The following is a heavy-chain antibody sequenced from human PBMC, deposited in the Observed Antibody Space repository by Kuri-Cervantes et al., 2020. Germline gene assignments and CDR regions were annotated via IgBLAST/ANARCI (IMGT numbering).Heavy chain of an antibody. CDR2: ISGSGLTP. D-gene: IGHD1-1*01. CDR1: GFTFSHYA. J-gene: IGHJ3*02. Sequence: GESLKISCAASGFTFSHYAMSWVRQAPGKGLEWVSAISGSGLTPFYADSVEGRFTISRDNAKNSLYLQMNSLRAEDTAVYYCARGRRGGTGVFDIWGQGTMVTVSS. V-gene: IGHV3-23*01. CDR3: ARGRRGGTGVFDI.